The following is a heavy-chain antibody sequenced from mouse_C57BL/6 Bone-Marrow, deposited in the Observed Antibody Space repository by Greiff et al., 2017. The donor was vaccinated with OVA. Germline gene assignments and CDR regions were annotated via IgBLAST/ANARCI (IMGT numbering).Heavy chain of an antibody. CDR1: GYTFTSYW. CDR3: ARLDGNYDYFDY. CDR2: IDPSDSYT. D-gene: IGHD2-1*01. Sequence: QVQLQQPGAELVMPGASVKLSCKASGYTFTSYWMHWVKQRPGQGLEWIGEIDPSDSYTNYNQKLKGKSTLTVDKSSSTAYMQLSSLTSEDSAVYDCARLDGNYDYFDYWGQGTTLTVSS. J-gene: IGHJ2*01. V-gene: IGHV1-69*01.